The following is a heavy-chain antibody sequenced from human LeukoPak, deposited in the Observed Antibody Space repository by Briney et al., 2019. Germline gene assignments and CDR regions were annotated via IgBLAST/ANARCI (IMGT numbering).Heavy chain of an antibody. CDR3: ARDGSSPKYYDFWSGYYEESYYYMDV. V-gene: IGHV3-7*01. Sequence: GGSLRLSCAASGFTFSSYWMSWVRQAPGKGLEWVANIKQDGSEKYYVDSVKGRFTISRDNAKNSLYLQMNSLRAEDTAVYYCARDGSSPKYYDFWSGYYEESYYYMDVWGKGTTVTVSS. J-gene: IGHJ6*03. CDR1: GFTFSSYW. D-gene: IGHD3-3*01. CDR2: IKQDGSEK.